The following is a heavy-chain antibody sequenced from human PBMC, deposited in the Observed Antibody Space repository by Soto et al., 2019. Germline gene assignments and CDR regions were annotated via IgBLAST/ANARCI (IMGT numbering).Heavy chain of an antibody. CDR3: ATLSPYYDFWSGYYRSKPDYYYYYMDV. D-gene: IGHD3-3*01. Sequence: ASVKVSCTASGYTFTSYDINWVRQATGQGLEWMGWMNPNSGNTGYAQKFQGRVTMTRNTSISTAYMELSSLRSEDTAVYYCATLSPYYDFWSGYYRSKPDYYYYYMDVWGKGTTVTVSS. V-gene: IGHV1-8*01. CDR1: GYTFTSYD. J-gene: IGHJ6*03. CDR2: MNPNSGNT.